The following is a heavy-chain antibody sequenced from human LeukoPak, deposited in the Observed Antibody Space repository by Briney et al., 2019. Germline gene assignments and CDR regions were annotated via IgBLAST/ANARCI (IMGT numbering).Heavy chain of an antibody. J-gene: IGHJ3*02. D-gene: IGHD3-9*01. CDR1: GFTFSSYW. V-gene: IGHV3-53*01. CDR2: IYSGGST. CDR3: ARGGVVLRYFDWYHQVSAFDI. Sequence: GGSLRLSCAASGFTFSSYWMSWVRQAPGKGLEWVSVIYSGGSTYYADSVKGRFTISRDNSKNTLYLQMNSLRAEDTAVYYCARGGVVLRYFDWYHQVSAFDIWGQGTMVTVSS.